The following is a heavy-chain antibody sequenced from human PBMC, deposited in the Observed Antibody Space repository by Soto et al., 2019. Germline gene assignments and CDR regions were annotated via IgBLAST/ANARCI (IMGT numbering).Heavy chain of an antibody. Sequence: GGSLRLSCAASGFTFSSYGMHWVRQAPGKGLEWVAVIWYDGSNKYYADYVKGRFTISRDNSKNTLYLQMNSLRAEDTAVYYCARDSLKYYYDSSGYYPLGYWGQGTLVTVSS. CDR2: IWYDGSNK. CDR1: GFTFSSYG. J-gene: IGHJ4*02. CDR3: ARDSLKYYYDSSGYYPLGY. V-gene: IGHV3-33*01. D-gene: IGHD3-22*01.